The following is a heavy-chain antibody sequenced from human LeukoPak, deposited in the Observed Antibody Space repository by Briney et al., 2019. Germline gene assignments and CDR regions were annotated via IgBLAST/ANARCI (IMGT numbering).Heavy chain of an antibody. CDR3: AKDQTYYDFWSGYYPSYYYYGMDV. J-gene: IGHJ6*02. V-gene: IGHV3-23*01. CDR1: GFTVSSNY. D-gene: IGHD3-3*01. Sequence: GGSLRLSCAASGFTVSSNYMSWVRQAPGKGLEWVSAISGSGGSTYYADSVKGRFTISRDNSKNTLYLQMNSLRAEDTAVYYCAKDQTYYDFWSGYYPSYYYYGMDVWGQGTTVTVSS. CDR2: ISGSGGST.